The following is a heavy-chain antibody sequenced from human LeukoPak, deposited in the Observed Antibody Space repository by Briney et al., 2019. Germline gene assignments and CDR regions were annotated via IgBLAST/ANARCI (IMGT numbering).Heavy chain of an antibody. D-gene: IGHD6-6*01. J-gene: IGHJ5*02. CDR1: GGTFSSYA. V-gene: IGHV1-69*05. CDR2: IIPIFGTA. CDR3: ARDMGSSLSEGWFDP. Sequence: SVKVSCKASGGTFSSYAISWVRQAPGQGLEWMGGIIPIFGTANYAQKFQGRVTITTDESTSTAYMELSSLRSEDTAVYYCARDMGSSLSEGWFDPWGQGTLVTVSS.